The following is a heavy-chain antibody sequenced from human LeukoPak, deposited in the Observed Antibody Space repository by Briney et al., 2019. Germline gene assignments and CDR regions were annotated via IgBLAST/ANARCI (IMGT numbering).Heavy chain of an antibody. V-gene: IGHV3-30-3*01. D-gene: IGHD3-3*01. CDR1: GFTFSSYA. CDR3: ASGYDFWSGYLTDY. J-gene: IGHJ4*02. CDR2: LSYDGSNK. Sequence: GGSLRLSCAASGFTFSSYAMHWVRQAPGKGLEWVAVLSYDGSNKYYADSVKGRFTISRDNSKNTLYLQVNSLRAEDTAVYYCASGYDFWSGYLTDYWGQGTLVTVSS.